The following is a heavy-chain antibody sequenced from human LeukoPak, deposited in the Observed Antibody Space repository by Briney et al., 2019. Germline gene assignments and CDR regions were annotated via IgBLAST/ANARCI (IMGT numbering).Heavy chain of an antibody. CDR2: IIPIFGTA. Sequence: ASVKVSCKASGGTFSSYAISWVRQAPGQGLEWMGGIIPIFGTANYAQKFQGRVTITTDESTSTAYMELSSLRSEDTAVYYCARHGITIFGVVIRADYYYYYMDVWGKGTTVTVSS. J-gene: IGHJ6*03. D-gene: IGHD3-3*01. CDR3: ARHGITIFGVVIRADYYYYYMDV. CDR1: GGTFSSYA. V-gene: IGHV1-69*05.